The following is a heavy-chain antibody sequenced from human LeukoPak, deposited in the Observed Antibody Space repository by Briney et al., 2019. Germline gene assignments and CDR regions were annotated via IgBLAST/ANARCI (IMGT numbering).Heavy chain of an antibody. J-gene: IGHJ4*02. V-gene: IGHV3-33*08. CDR1: GFTFSSYA. CDR3: ARGTPDSSGNPYYFDS. CDR2: IWYDGSNK. Sequence: SGGSLRLSCAASGFTFSSYAMSWVRQAPGKGLEWVAVIWYDGSNKYYADSVKGRFTISRDNFKNTLYLQMNSLRAEDTAVYFCARGTPDSSGNPYYFDSWGQGTLVTVSS. D-gene: IGHD3-22*01.